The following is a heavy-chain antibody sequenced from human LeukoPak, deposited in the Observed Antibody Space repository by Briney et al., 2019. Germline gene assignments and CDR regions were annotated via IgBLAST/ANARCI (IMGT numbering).Heavy chain of an antibody. CDR3: ARVYYDSTGCDY. CDR1: GFTFSSYT. CDR2: ISSSSSYI. V-gene: IGHV3-21*01. Sequence: GGSLRLSCAASGFTFSSYTMNWVRQAPGKGLEWVSSISSSSSYIYYADSVKGRFTISRDNAKNSLYLQMNSLRAEDTAVYYCARVYYDSTGCDYWGQGTLVTVSS. D-gene: IGHD3-22*01. J-gene: IGHJ4*02.